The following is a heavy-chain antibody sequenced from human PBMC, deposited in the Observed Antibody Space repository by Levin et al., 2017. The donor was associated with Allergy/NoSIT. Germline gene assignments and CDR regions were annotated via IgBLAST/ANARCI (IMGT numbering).Heavy chain of an antibody. CDR3: ARTQHVSSPEGFFYGMDV. V-gene: IGHV4-4*07. CDR1: GDFVHTYH. D-gene: IGHD6-13*01. Sequence: SQTLSLPCTVSGDFVHTYHWSWIRQTAGEGLEWIGRIQTSGTTYYNPSLKSRVTMSIDKSKRQISLRLTSVTAADTAVYYCARTQHVSSPEGFFYGMDVWGQGTAVSVSS. J-gene: IGHJ6*02. CDR2: IQTSGTT.